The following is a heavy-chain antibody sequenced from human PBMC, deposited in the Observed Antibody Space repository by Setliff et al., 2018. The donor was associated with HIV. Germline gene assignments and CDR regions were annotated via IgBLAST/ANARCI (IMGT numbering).Heavy chain of an antibody. CDR2: IYTSGST. CDR1: GGSISSYY. CDR3: ARDVPWGDYYYYMDV. V-gene: IGHV4-4*07. Sequence: PSETLSLTCTVSGGSISSYYWSWIRQPAGKGLEWIGHIYTSGSTNYNPSLKSRVTMSVDTSKKQFSLKLSSVTAADTAVYYCARDVPWGDYYYYMDVWGKGTTVTVSS. D-gene: IGHD3-16*01. J-gene: IGHJ6*03.